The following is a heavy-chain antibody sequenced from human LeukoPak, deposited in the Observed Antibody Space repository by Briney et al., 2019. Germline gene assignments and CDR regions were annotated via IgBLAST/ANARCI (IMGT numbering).Heavy chain of an antibody. CDR2: INHSGST. CDR3: ARMPVVPAASNWFDP. CDR1: GGSFSGYY. V-gene: IGHV4-34*01. J-gene: IGHJ5*02. D-gene: IGHD2-2*01. Sequence: PSETLSLTCAVYGGSFSGYYWSWIRQPPGKGLEWIGEINHSGSTNYNPSLKSRVTISVDTSKNQFSLKLSSVTAADTAVCYCARMPVVPAASNWFDPWGQGTLVTVSS.